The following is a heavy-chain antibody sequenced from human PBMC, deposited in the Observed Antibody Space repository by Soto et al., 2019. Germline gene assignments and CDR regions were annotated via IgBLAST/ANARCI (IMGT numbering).Heavy chain of an antibody. J-gene: IGHJ4*02. CDR1: GGSFSCYY. CDR3: ATYYYGSGRLDY. D-gene: IGHD3-10*01. CDR2: INHSGST. Sequence: SETLSLTCAVYGGSFSCYYWSWIRQPPGKGLEWIGEINHSGSTNYNPSLKSRVTISVDTSKNQFSLKLSSVTAADTAVYYCATYYYGSGRLDYWGQGTLVTVSS. V-gene: IGHV4-34*01.